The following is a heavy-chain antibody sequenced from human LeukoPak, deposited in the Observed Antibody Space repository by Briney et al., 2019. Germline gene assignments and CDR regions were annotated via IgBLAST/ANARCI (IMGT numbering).Heavy chain of an antibody. D-gene: IGHD3-9*01. CDR2: INGEGSEK. V-gene: IGHV3-7*01. J-gene: IGHJ4*02. Sequence: GGSLRLSCAASGFTFSSYSMNWVRQAPGKGVEGVAHINGEGSEKYHVDSVKGRFTISRENAENSLFLQMNSLRAEDTAVYYCGRDDWGPADYWGQGTLVTVSS. CDR1: GFTFSSYS. CDR3: GRDDWGPADY.